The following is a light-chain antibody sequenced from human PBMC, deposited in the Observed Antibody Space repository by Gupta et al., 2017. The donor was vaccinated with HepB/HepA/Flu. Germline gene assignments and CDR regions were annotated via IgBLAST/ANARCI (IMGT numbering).Light chain of an antibody. CDR1: KLGDKY. Sequence: SYELIQSPSVSVSPGQTASINCSGDKLGDKYASWYQQKPGQSPLLVIYEDNKRPSGIPERFAGSNSGNTATLTISGTQAMDEADYYWQAWDSIVVFGGGTKLTVL. V-gene: IGLV3-1*01. J-gene: IGLJ3*02. CDR3: QAWDSIVV. CDR2: EDN.